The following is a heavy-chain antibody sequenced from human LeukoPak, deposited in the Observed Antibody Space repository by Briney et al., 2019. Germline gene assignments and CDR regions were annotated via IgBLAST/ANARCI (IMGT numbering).Heavy chain of an antibody. J-gene: IGHJ4*02. D-gene: IGHD6-19*01. CDR1: GFAFSGYG. Sequence: GGSLRLSCAASGFAFSGYGMHWVRQAPGKGLEWVTYIAYDGSDKFYADSVRGRFTISRDNSKNTLYVLMNSLRVDDTVIYYCVAIAVAGQFYWGQGTLVTVSS. CDR2: IAYDGSDK. CDR3: VAIAVAGQFY. V-gene: IGHV3-30*02.